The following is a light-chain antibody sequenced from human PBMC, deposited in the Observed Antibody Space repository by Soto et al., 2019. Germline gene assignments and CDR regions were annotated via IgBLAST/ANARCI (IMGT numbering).Light chain of an antibody. J-gene: IGLJ3*02. CDR3: LTWDGSLRGWV. CDR2: KDL. CDR1: NSNIGNRP. Sequence: QSVLTQPPSASGTPGQRVTISCSGGNSNIGNRPVHWFQQLPGTAPKLLIYKDLQRPSGVPDRFSGSKSGTSASLAISGLRSDDEADYYCLTWDGSLRGWVFGGGTKLTVL. V-gene: IGLV1-47*01.